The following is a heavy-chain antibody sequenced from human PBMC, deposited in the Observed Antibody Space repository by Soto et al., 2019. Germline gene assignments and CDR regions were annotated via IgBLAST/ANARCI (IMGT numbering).Heavy chain of an antibody. V-gene: IGHV3-23*01. CDR2: ISGSGGST. CDR1: GFTFSSYA. Sequence: GGSLRLSYAASGFTFSSYAMSWVRQAPGKGLEWVSAISGSGGSTYYADSVKGRFTISRDNSKNTLYLQMNSLRAEDTAVYYCAKDRLRYFDWLLGVLDYWGQGTLVTVSS. J-gene: IGHJ4*02. CDR3: AKDRLRYFDWLLGVLDY. D-gene: IGHD3-9*01.